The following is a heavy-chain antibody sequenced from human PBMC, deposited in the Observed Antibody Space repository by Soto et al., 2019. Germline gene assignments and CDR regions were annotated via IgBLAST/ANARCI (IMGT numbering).Heavy chain of an antibody. V-gene: IGHV3-15*01. CDR2: IKSEIDGEST. J-gene: IGHJ3*01. CDR3: ATMYCLLNGRGFDF. CDR1: GFTFASTW. D-gene: IGHD2-8*02. Sequence: EVLLVESGGGLVKPGGSLTLSCAASGFTFASTWMTWVRKAAGRGLEWVGRIKSEIDGESTYYAAAVEGRFIVSRDDSRNRLYLQMYSLKTEDTAVYYCATMYCLLNGRGFDFWGQGTKVTVSS.